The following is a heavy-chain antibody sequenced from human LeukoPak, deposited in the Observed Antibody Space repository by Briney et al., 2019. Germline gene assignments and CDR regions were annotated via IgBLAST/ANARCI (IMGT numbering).Heavy chain of an antibody. V-gene: IGHV1-69*05. Sequence: GSSVKVSCKASGGTFSSYAISWVRQAPGQGLEWMGGIIPIFGTANYAQKFQGRVTITTDESTSTAYMELSSLRSEDTAVYYCARVNDLGDYVWGSLAFDIWGQGTMVTVSS. J-gene: IGHJ3*02. CDR2: IIPIFGTA. D-gene: IGHD3-16*01. CDR1: GGTFSSYA. CDR3: ARVNDLGDYVWGSLAFDI.